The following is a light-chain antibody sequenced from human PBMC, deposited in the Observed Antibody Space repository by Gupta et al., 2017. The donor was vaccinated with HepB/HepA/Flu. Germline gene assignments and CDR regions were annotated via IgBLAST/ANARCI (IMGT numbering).Light chain of an antibody. V-gene: IGKV3-11*01. Sequence: EIVLTQSPATLSLSPGERATLSCRASQSVSSYLAWYQQKPGQAPRLLIYDASNRATGIPARFSGSGSGTDFTRTNSSLEPEDFAEYYSQQPWTFGQGTKVEIK. CDR2: DAS. CDR1: QSVSSY. CDR3: QQPWT. J-gene: IGKJ1*01.